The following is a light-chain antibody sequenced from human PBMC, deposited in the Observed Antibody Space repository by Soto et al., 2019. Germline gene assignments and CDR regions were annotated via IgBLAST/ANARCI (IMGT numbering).Light chain of an antibody. CDR2: DVS. CDR3: SSYTSSSTLV. V-gene: IGLV2-14*01. Sequence: QSALTQPASVSGSPGQSITISCTGTSSDVGGYNYASWYQQHPGKAPKLMIYDVSNRPSGVSNGFAGSKSGNTASLTISGLQAEDEADYYCSSYTSSSTLVFGPGTQLTVL. CDR1: SSDVGGYNY. J-gene: IGLJ1*01.